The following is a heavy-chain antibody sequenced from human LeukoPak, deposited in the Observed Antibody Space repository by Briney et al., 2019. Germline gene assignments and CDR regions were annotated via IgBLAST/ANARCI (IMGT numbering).Heavy chain of an antibody. D-gene: IGHD4-17*01. V-gene: IGHV4-59*01. CDR2: IYYSGST. Sequence: SETLSLTCTVSGGSISSYYWSWIRQPPGKGLEWIGYIYYSGSTNYNPSLKSRVTISVDTSKNQFSLKLSSVTAADTAVYYCARRGIRSGIFDIWGQGTMVTVSS. J-gene: IGHJ3*02. CDR1: GGSISSYY. CDR3: ARRGIRSGIFDI.